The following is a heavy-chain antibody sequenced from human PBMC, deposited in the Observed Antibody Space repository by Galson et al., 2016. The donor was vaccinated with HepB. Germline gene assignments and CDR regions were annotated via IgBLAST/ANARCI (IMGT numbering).Heavy chain of an antibody. D-gene: IGHD1-26*01. CDR2: IAGYGGDP. Sequence: SVKVSCKASGYRFSMYGISWVRQAPGQGLEWMGWIAGYGGDPNYAEKLQGRVTVTTDTSTGTTYMELRSLRSDDTAVCFCARDEQRFEAGATGYFDYWGQGTLVTVSS. J-gene: IGHJ4*02. V-gene: IGHV1-18*01. CDR1: GYRFSMYG. CDR3: ARDEQRFEAGATGYFDY.